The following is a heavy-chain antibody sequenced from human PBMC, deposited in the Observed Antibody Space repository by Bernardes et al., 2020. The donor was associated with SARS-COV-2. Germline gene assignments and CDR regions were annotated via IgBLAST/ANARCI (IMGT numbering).Heavy chain of an antibody. V-gene: IGHV3-74*01. CDR2: INADGSTT. Sequence: GGSLRLSCAASGFTFNSYWMHWVRQVPGKGLVWLSCINADGSTTSYAESVEGRFTVSRDNAKSTVFMEINSLRTEDTAVYYCARASGSTYGLAKYWGQGALVTVSS. CDR3: ARASGSTYGLAKY. CDR1: GFTFNSYW. J-gene: IGHJ4*02. D-gene: IGHD3-10*01.